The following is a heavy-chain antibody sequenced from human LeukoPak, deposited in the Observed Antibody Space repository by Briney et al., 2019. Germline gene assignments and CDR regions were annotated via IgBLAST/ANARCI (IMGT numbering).Heavy chain of an antibody. CDR1: GYTFTGYY. D-gene: IGHD2-2*01. CDR3: ARGSSAMNYYFYGMDV. V-gene: IGHV1-2*02. CDR2: INPNSGGT. Sequence: ASVKVSCKASGYTFTGYYMHWVRQAPGQGLEWMGWINPNSGGTSYAQKFQGRVTMTSDTSTRIVYMELSRLGSDDTAVYYCARGSSAMNYYFYGMDVWGQGSTVTVSS. J-gene: IGHJ6*02.